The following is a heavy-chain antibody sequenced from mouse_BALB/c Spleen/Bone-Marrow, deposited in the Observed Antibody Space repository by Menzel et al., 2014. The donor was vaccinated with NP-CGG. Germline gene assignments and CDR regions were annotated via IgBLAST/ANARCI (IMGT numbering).Heavy chain of an antibody. Sequence: VQLQQSGGGLVQPGGSPRLSCATSGFTFTDYYMSWVRQPPGKALEWLGFIRNKANGYTTEYSASVKGRFTISRDNSQSILYLQMNTLRAEDSATYYCARDRRYDLAWFAYWGQGTLVTVSA. V-gene: IGHV7-3*02. D-gene: IGHD2-14*01. CDR1: GFTFTDYY. J-gene: IGHJ3*01. CDR3: ARDRRYDLAWFAY. CDR2: IRNKANGYTT.